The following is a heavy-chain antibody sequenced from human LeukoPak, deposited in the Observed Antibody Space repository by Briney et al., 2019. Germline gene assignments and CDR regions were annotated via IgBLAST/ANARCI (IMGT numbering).Heavy chain of an antibody. D-gene: IGHD3-3*01. CDR2: ISYDGSNK. Sequence: GGSLRLSCAASGFTFSSYAMHWVRQAPGKGLEWVAVISYDGSNKYYADSVKGRFTISRDNSKNTLYLQMNSLRAEDTAVYYCARGGSLRFLEWLLLGDYWGQGTLATVSS. V-gene: IGHV3-30*04. J-gene: IGHJ4*02. CDR1: GFTFSSYA. CDR3: ARGGSLRFLEWLLLGDY.